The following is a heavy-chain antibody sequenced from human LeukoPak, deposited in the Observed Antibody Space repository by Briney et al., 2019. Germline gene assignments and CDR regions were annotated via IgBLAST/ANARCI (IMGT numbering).Heavy chain of an antibody. CDR3: ARKALGSGSPYDY. CDR2: IYPGDSDT. V-gene: IGHV5-51*03. CDR1: RYTFTGNC. J-gene: IGHJ4*02. Sequence: KARVSLYCSASGSRYTFTGNCIGRERHVQGKGLKWMGIIYPGDSDTRYSPSFEGQVTISADKSISSANLQWSSLKASDTAMYYCARKALGSGSPYDYWGQGTLVTVSS. D-gene: IGHD3-10*01.